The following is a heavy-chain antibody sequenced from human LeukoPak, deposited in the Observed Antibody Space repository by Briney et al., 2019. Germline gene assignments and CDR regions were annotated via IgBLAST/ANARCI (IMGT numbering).Heavy chain of an antibody. D-gene: IGHD3-3*01. V-gene: IGHV4-61*01. J-gene: IGHJ4*02. CDR3: ARAYYDFWSGYSIPHFDY. Sequence: SETLSLTCTVSGGSVSSGSYYWSWIRHPPGKGLEWIGYIYYSGSTNYNPSLKSRVTISVDTSKNQFSLKLSSVTAADTAVYYCARAYYDFWSGYSIPHFDYWGQGTLVTVSS. CDR1: GGSVSSGSYY. CDR2: IYYSGST.